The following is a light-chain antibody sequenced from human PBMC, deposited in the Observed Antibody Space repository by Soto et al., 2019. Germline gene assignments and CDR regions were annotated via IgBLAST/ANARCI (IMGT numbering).Light chain of an antibody. CDR3: CSYASSYTWV. Sequence: QSALTQPASVSGSPGQSITISCTGTSSDVGSYNLVSWYQQHPGKAPKLMIYEGSKRPSGVSNRFSGSRSGNTASLTISGLQAEDEADYYCCSYASSYTWVFGGGTKVTLL. CDR2: EGS. J-gene: IGLJ3*02. V-gene: IGLV2-23*01. CDR1: SSDVGSYNL.